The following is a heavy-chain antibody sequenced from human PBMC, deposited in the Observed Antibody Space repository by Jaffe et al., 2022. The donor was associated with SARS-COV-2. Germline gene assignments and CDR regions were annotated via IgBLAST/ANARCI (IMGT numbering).Heavy chain of an antibody. J-gene: IGHJ4*02. Sequence: EVHLLESGGGLVQPGGSLRLSCAASGFTFSNYAMSWVRQAPGKGLEWVTAISGTGGSTYYADSVKGRFTISRDNSKNTLYLQMNSLRAEDTAIYYCAQRPSVGLTTPAVPIDYWGQGTLVTVSS. D-gene: IGHD1-26*01. CDR1: GFTFSNYA. CDR3: AQRPSVGLTTPAVPIDY. CDR2: ISGTGGST. V-gene: IGHV3-23*01.